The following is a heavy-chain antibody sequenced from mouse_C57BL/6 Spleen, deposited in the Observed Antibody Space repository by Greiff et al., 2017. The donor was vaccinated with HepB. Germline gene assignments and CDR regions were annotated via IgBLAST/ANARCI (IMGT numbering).Heavy chain of an antibody. CDR3: AREGYYADY. CDR1: GFTFSDYG. CDR2: ISSGSSTI. Sequence: EVMLVESGGGLVKPGGSLKLSCAASGFTFSDYGMHWVRQAPEKGLEWVAYISSGSSTIYYADTVKGRFTISSANAKNTLFLQMTSLRSEATAMYYCAREGYYADYWGQGTTLTVSS. V-gene: IGHV5-17*01. J-gene: IGHJ2*01.